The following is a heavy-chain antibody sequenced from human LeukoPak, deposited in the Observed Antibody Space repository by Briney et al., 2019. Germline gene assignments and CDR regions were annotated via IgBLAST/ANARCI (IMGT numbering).Heavy chain of an antibody. Sequence: SETLSLTCTVSGGSIGNFYWSWIRQSPGKGLEWIGSIHSSGNTFYNPSLKSRVTISVDTSNNQFYLKLHSVTAADTAVYYCARDWREWGQGTLVTVSS. CDR3: ARDWRE. J-gene: IGHJ4*02. D-gene: IGHD3-3*01. CDR2: IHSSGNT. V-gene: IGHV4-59*12. CDR1: GGSIGNFY.